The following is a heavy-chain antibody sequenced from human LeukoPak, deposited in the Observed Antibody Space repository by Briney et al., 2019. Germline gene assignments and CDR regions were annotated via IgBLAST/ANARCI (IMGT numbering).Heavy chain of an antibody. Sequence: SVKVSCKASGGTFSSYAISWVRQAPGQGLEWMGGIIPIFGTANYAQKFQGRVTITADESTSTAYMELSSLRSEDTAVYYCARDAPIYWGSEHDAFDIWGQGTMVTVSS. CDR1: GGTFSSYA. V-gene: IGHV1-69*13. J-gene: IGHJ3*02. D-gene: IGHD7-27*01. CDR3: ARDAPIYWGSEHDAFDI. CDR2: IIPIFGTA.